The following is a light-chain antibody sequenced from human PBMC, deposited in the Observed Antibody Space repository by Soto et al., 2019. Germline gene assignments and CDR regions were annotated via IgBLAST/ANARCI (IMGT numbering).Light chain of an antibody. J-gene: IGKJ2*01. CDR1: QSVQSAF. CDR2: GAS. CDR3: QLYSASPMYT. Sequence: EIVLTQSPGTLSLSPGERATLSCRASQSVQSAFLAWYQQKLGQAPRLLIYGASSRATGIPDRFSGSGSGADFTLTIRRLEPEDFAVYYCQLYSASPMYTFGQGTKLEIK. V-gene: IGKV3-20*01.